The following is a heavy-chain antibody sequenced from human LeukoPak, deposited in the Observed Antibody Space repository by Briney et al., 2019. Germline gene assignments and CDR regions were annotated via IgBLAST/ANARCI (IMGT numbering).Heavy chain of an antibody. D-gene: IGHD6-13*01. V-gene: IGHV3-48*03. CDR1: GFTFSSYE. J-gene: IGHJ5*02. CDR3: ARHIAAAGTSVS. CDR2: ISSSGSTI. Sequence: GGSLRLSCAASGFTFSSYEMNWVRQAPGKGLEWVSYISSSGSTIYYADSVKGRFTISRDNAKNSLYLQMNSLRAEDTAVYYCARHIAAAGTSVSWGQGTLVTVSS.